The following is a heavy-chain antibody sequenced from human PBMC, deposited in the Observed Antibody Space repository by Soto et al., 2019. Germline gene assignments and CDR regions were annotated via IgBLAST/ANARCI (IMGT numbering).Heavy chain of an antibody. V-gene: IGHV3-23*01. D-gene: IGHD2-21*02. J-gene: IGHJ2*01. CDR3: AKDFRGGDYQSGYWYFDL. CDR2: ISGSGGST. Sequence: EVQLLESGGGLVQPGGSLRLSCAASGFTFSSYAMSWVRQAPGKGLEWVSAISGSGGSTYYADSVKGRFTISRDNSKNTLYLQMNSLRAEDTAVYYCAKDFRGGDYQSGYWYFDLWGRGTLVTVSS. CDR1: GFTFSSYA.